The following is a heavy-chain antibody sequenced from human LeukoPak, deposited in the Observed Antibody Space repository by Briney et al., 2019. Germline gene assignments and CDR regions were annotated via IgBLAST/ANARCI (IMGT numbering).Heavy chain of an antibody. D-gene: IGHD3-10*01. CDR2: ISGSGGPT. J-gene: IGHJ4*02. V-gene: IGHV3-23*01. CDR3: ATGFYGSGRSDY. CDR1: GFTFSYWA. Sequence: GGSLRLSCAFSGFTFSYWAMSWVPEAPGKARGGVSSISGSGGPTYYAEPVKGRFPISGDNYKTLLYLQMNSLSAEDRAVYHCATGFYGSGRSDYWGQGTLVTVSS.